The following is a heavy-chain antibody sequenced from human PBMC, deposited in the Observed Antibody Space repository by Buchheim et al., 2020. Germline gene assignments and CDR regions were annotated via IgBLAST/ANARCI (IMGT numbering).Heavy chain of an antibody. Sequence: QVQLVQSGAEVKKPGASVKVSCKASGYTFTSYYMHWVRQAPGQGLEWMGIINPSGGSTSYAQKFQGRVTMTRDTSTSNVYMELSSLRSEDTAVYYCARRYSGSFPVRWWYFDLWGRGTL. D-gene: IGHD1-26*01. J-gene: IGHJ2*01. V-gene: IGHV1-46*03. CDR3: ARRYSGSFPVRWWYFDL. CDR2: INPSGGST. CDR1: GYTFTSYY.